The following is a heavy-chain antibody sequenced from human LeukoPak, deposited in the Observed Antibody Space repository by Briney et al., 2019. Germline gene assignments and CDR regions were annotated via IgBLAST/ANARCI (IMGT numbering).Heavy chain of an antibody. J-gene: IGHJ4*02. CDR3: TTDEYDYVWGSYRPFAY. V-gene: IGHV3-15*01. Sequence: GGSLRLSCAASGFTFSNAWMSWVRQAPGKGLEWVGRIKSKTDGGTTDYAAPVKGRFTISRDDSKNTLYLQMNSLKTEDTAVYYCTTDEYDYVWGSYRPFAYWGQGTLVTVSS. D-gene: IGHD3-16*02. CDR2: IKSKTDGGTT. CDR1: GFTFSNAW.